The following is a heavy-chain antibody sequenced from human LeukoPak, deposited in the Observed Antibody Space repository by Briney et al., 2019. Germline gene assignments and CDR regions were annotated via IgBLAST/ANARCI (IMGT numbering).Heavy chain of an antibody. J-gene: IGHJ4*02. Sequence: GRSLRLSCAASGFTFSSYAIHWVRQAPGKGLEWVAVISYDGSNKYYADSVKGRFTISRDNSKNTLYLQMNSLRAEDTAVYYCARAWSSSSSSYFDYWGQGTLVTVSS. V-gene: IGHV3-30-3*01. CDR3: ARAWSSSSSSYFDY. CDR2: ISYDGSNK. D-gene: IGHD6-6*01. CDR1: GFTFSSYA.